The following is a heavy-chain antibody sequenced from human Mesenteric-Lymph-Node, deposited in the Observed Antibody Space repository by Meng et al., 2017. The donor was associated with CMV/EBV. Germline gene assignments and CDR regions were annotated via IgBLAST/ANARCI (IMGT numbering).Heavy chain of an antibody. V-gene: IGHV4-34*01. CDR3: ARQGGAGWEPGLFDY. J-gene: IGHJ4*02. CDR1: GGSFSGYY. D-gene: IGHD1-26*01. CDR2: INHSGST. Sequence: SETLSLTCAVYGGSFSGYYWSWIRQPPGKGLEWIGEINHSGSTNYNPSLKSRVTISVDTSKNQFSLKLSSVTAADTAVYYCARQGGAGWEPGLFDYWGQGTLVTVSS.